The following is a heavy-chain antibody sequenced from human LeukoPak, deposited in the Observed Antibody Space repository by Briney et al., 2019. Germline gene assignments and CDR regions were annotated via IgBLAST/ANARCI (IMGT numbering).Heavy chain of an antibody. CDR1: RFTFSYYG. J-gene: IGHJ4*02. V-gene: IGHV3-23*01. CDR3: AIVRDLGYRYGHYFDY. D-gene: IGHD5-18*01. Sequence: GGSLRLSCAASRFTFSYYGMNWVRQAPGKGLEGVSGVTGSGTSTYYADSVRGRFTISRDNSKNTLYLKMNSLPAEDTVVYYCAIVRDLGYRYGHYFDYWGQGTLVTVSS. CDR2: VTGSGTST.